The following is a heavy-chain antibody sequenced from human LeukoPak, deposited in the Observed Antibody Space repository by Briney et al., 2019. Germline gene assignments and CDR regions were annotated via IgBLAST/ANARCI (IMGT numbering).Heavy chain of an antibody. CDR3: ARVAYGGGY. J-gene: IGHJ4*02. Sequence: AGSLRLSCAASGFTFSSYSMNWVRQAPGKGLEWVSYISSGSSTIYYADSVKGRFTISRDNAKNSLYLQMNSLRAEDTAVYYCARVAYGGGYWGQGTLGTVSS. V-gene: IGHV3-48*04. CDR1: GFTFSSYS. D-gene: IGHD4-23*01. CDR2: ISSGSSTI.